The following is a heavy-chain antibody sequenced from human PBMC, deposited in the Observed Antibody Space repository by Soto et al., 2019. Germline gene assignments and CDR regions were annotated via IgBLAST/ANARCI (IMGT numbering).Heavy chain of an antibody. V-gene: IGHV3-74*01. Sequence: GGSLRLSCVASGFDFSSSWMHWVSQVPGKGPVWVSRINADGRSTDYADSVRGRFTISRDNAKNTMYLQMSSLRVDDTAVYYCARSHSRSIADYWGQGTLVTVSS. CDR1: GFDFSSSW. CDR3: ARSHSRSIADY. D-gene: IGHD6-13*01. J-gene: IGHJ4*02. CDR2: INADGRST.